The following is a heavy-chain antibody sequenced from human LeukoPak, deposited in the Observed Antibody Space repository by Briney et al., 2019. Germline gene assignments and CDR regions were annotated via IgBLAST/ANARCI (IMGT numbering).Heavy chain of an antibody. CDR2: ISGTTGKT. Sequence: GGSLRLSCGASGFSFTNYIMSWVRQGPGKGLEWISGISGTTGKTYYADSVKGRFRISRDNSKNTLYLQMDRLRAEDTAVYYCAKGRGETSLEVSAAGVFQYWGQGTLVTVSS. V-gene: IGHV3-23*01. J-gene: IGHJ4*02. CDR3: AKGRGETSLEVSAAGVFQY. D-gene: IGHD2-8*02. CDR1: GFSFTNYI.